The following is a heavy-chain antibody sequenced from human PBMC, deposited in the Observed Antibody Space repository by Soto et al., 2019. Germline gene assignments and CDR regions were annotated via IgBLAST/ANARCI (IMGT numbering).Heavy chain of an antibody. CDR3: ARQSIRQEWNDDPHFDY. CDR2: IYYSGST. CDR1: GGSISSYY. J-gene: IGHJ4*02. Sequence: SETLSLTCSVSGGSISSYYGSWIRQPPGKGLEWIGYIYYSGSTNYNPSLKSRVTISVDTSKNQFSLKLSSVTAADTAVYYCARQSIRQEWNDDPHFDYWGQGTLVTVSS. V-gene: IGHV4-59*08. D-gene: IGHD1-1*01.